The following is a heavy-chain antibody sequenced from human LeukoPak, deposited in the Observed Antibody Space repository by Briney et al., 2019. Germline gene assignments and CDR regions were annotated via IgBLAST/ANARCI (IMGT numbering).Heavy chain of an antibody. Sequence: SETLSLTCTVSGGSISSYYWSWIRQPPGKGLEWIGYIYYSGSTNYNPSLKSRVTISVDTSKNQFSLKLSSVTAADTAVYYCARLGMVRGVFLGDYYMDVWGKGTTVTVSS. V-gene: IGHV4-59*01. CDR1: GGSISSYY. CDR3: ARLGMVRGVFLGDYYMDV. J-gene: IGHJ6*03. CDR2: IYYSGST. D-gene: IGHD3-10*01.